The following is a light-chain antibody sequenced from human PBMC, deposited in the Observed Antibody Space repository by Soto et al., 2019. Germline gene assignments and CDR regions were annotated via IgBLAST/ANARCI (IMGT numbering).Light chain of an antibody. CDR3: QQYYSTLTWT. CDR1: QSVLYSSNNKNY. J-gene: IGKJ1*01. Sequence: DIVMTQSPDSLAVSLGERATINCKSSQSVLYSSNNKNYLAWYQQKPGQPPKLLFYWASTRASGVPDRLSGSCSGTEFTLTISSLQADDVAVYYCQQYYSTLTWTFGQGTKVEIK. V-gene: IGKV4-1*01. CDR2: WAS.